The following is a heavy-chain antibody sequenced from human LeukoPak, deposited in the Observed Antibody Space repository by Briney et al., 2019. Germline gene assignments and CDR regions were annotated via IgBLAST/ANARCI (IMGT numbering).Heavy chain of an antibody. V-gene: IGHV1-46*01. CDR2: INPSGGST. Sequence: ASVKVSCKASGYTFTNYYLYWVRQAPGQGLEWMGIINPSGGSTSYAQKFQGRVTMTRNTSISTAYMELSSLRSEDTAVYYCARGGYCSSTSCYLPSYNWFDPWGQGTLVTVSS. D-gene: IGHD2-2*01. J-gene: IGHJ5*02. CDR1: GYTFTNYY. CDR3: ARGGYCSSTSCYLPSYNWFDP.